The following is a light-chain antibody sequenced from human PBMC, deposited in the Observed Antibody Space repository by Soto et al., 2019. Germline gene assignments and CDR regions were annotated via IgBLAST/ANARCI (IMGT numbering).Light chain of an antibody. CDR2: DAS. J-gene: IGKJ2*01. CDR3: QQYDNLPYT. V-gene: IGKV1-33*01. Sequence: DIQMTQSPSSLSASVGDRVTITCQASQDISNYLNWYQQKPGKAPKLLIYDASNLETGVPSRFSGRGSGTDFTFTISSLKPEDIATYYCQQYDNLPYTFGQGTQLEIK. CDR1: QDISNY.